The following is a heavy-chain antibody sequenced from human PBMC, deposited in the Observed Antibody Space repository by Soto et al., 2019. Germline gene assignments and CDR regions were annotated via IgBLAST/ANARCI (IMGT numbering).Heavy chain of an antibody. CDR2: IHSSGTR. J-gene: IGHJ4*02. D-gene: IGHD1-26*01. V-gene: IGHV4-59*08. Sequence: SETLSLTCTVSGGSISSYYGSWIRPPPGKGPEWIGYIHSSGTRNYNPSLKSRVTISIDTSNNQFSLNLTSAPAADTPVFYSARFGGTSQRYFASWGLGTLVTVS. CDR1: GGSISSYY. CDR3: ARFGGTSQRYFAS.